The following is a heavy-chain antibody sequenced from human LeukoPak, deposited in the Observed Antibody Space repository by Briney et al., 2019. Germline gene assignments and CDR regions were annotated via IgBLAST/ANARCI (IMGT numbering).Heavy chain of an antibody. J-gene: IGHJ4*02. CDR3: ARDKVVGATYLDY. Sequence: GGSLRLSCAASGFTFSSYWMSWVRQAPGKGLGWVANIKQDGSEKYYVDSVKGRFTISRDNAKNSLYLQMNSLRAEDTAVYYCARDKVVGATYLDYWGQGTLVTVSS. CDR2: IKQDGSEK. D-gene: IGHD1-26*01. V-gene: IGHV3-7*01. CDR1: GFTFSSYW.